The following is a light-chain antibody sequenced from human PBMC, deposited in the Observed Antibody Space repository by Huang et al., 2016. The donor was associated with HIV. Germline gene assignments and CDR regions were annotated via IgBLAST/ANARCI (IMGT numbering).Light chain of an antibody. Sequence: EIVMTQSPATLSVSPGERVTLSCRASQSVTNNLAWYQQKPGQAPRLLIYGASSRATDIPARVSGSGSGTEFTLTISSLQSEDFGVYYCQQYHYWPPVTFGQGTRLEIK. CDR3: QQYHYWPPVT. V-gene: IGKV3-15*01. J-gene: IGKJ5*01. CDR2: GAS. CDR1: QSVTNN.